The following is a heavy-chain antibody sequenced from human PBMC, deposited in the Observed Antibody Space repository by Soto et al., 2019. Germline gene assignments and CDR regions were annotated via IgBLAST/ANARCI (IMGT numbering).Heavy chain of an antibody. CDR3: ARDRHYGESLDY. V-gene: IGHV1-69*13. CDR2: INAITGNA. CDR1: GGTFSSYA. Sequence: SVKVSCKASGGTFSSYAISWVRQAPGQGLEWMGGINAITGNANYAQKFQGRVTITRDASASTVYMELSSLRSEDTAVYYCARDRHYGESLDYWGQGTLVTVSS. J-gene: IGHJ4*02. D-gene: IGHD4-17*01.